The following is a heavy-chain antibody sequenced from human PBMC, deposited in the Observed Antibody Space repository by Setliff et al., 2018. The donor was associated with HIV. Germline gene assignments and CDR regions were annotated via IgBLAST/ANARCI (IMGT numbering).Heavy chain of an antibody. CDR2: IYHRGAT. CDR1: GGSIGNSDFY. CDR3: ARPYDSLYG. J-gene: IGHJ4*02. D-gene: IGHD3-22*01. Sequence: SETLSLTCTVSGGSIGNSDFYWGWIRQSPGKGLEWIGSIYHRGATYYNPTLQSRVTISADTSKNQFYLKLTSVTAADTAIYYCARPYDSLYGWGQGVLVTVSS. V-gene: IGHV4-39*01.